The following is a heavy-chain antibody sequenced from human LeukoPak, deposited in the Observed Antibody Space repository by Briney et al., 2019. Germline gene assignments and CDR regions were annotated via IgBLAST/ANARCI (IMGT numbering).Heavy chain of an antibody. CDR1: GFTFSSYS. CDR3: ARDNLADIVATIDDQTPNFDY. J-gene: IGHJ4*02. D-gene: IGHD5-12*01. Sequence: PGGSLRLSCAASGFTFSSYSMNWVRQAPGKGLEWVSYISSSSSTIYYADSVKGRFTISRDNAKNSLYLQMNSLRAEDTAVYYCARDNLADIVATIDDQTPNFDYWGQGTLVTVSS. CDR2: ISSSSSTI. V-gene: IGHV3-48*04.